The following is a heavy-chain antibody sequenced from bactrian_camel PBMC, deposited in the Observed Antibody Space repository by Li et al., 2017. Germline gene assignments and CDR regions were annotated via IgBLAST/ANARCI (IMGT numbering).Heavy chain of an antibody. J-gene: IGHJ4*01. D-gene: IGHD6*01. CDR2: IYTGGGDG. Sequence: HVQLVESGGGSVQAGGSLRLSCSYTRRPNYVTWFRQGPGNGREGVAGIYTGGGDGHYADAVKGRFTISKDSAKNTLYLQMNNLKVGDTAMYYCAADGVNLQLARGYNYWGQGTQVTVS. CDR3: AADGVNLQLARGYNY. CDR1: YTRRPNY. V-gene: IGHV3S33*01.